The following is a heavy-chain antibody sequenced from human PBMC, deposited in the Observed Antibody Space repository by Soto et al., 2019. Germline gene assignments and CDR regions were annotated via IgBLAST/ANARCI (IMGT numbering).Heavy chain of an antibody. CDR1: GFTFNIYG. J-gene: IGHJ4*02. CDR3: AKDHSGRSGYYYPGNY. Sequence: GGSLRLSCAASGFTFNIYGMHWVRQAPGKGLEWVAVISYDGSNKYYADSVKGRFTISRDNSKNTLYLQMNSLRAEDTAVYYCAKDHSGRSGYYYPGNYWGQGTLVTVSS. V-gene: IGHV3-30*18. D-gene: IGHD3-22*01. CDR2: ISYDGSNK.